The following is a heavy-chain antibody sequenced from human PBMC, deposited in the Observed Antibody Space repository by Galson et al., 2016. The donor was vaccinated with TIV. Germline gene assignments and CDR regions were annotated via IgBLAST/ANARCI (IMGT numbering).Heavy chain of an antibody. CDR1: GGTFSNFV. V-gene: IGHV1-69*06. CDR2: INPIFGTA. CDR3: AKDPRIYGDYLLAYFDY. D-gene: IGHD4-17*01. Sequence: QSGAEVKKPGESLRISCKASGGTFSNFVISWVRQAPGQGLEWMGSINPIFGTANYAQKFQGRVTITADTSTSTIYMELSSLRSEDTAVYYCAKDPRIYGDYLLAYFDYWGQGTLVSVSS. J-gene: IGHJ4*02.